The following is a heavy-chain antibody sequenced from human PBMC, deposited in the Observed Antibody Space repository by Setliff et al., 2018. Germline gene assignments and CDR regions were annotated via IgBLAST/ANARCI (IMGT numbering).Heavy chain of an antibody. D-gene: IGHD3-16*01. V-gene: IGHV4-59*01. J-gene: IGHJ5*02. CDR2: VDHSGST. CDR3: ARDYQGGWFDP. CDR1: GGSISPYF. Sequence: PSETLSLTCSVSGGSISPYFWSWIRQPPGKGLEWIGYVDHSGSTNFSPSLKSRGTISVDTSKTQVSLTLTSVTAADTAVYYCARDYQGGWFDPWGPGTLVTVSS.